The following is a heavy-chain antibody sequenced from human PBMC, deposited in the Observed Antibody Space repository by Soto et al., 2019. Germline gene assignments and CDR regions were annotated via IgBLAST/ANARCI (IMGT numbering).Heavy chain of an antibody. CDR1: GVSIRSHHW. Sequence: QVQLQESGPGLVKPSGTLSLTCAVSGVSIRSHHWWSWVRQTPGKGLEWIAENYHGGGTNYNPSLKSRVTISTDESKNQLSLKVNSVSAADTAIYCWVQQTISYTLDVWGQGTTVTVSS. V-gene: IGHV4-4*01. D-gene: IGHD1-1*01. CDR3: VQQTISYTLDV. CDR2: NYHGGGT. J-gene: IGHJ6*02.